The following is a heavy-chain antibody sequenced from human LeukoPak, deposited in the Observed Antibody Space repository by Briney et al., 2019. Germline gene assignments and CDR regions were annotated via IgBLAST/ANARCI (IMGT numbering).Heavy chain of an antibody. CDR3: ARDYYDSSGYYHVLDY. D-gene: IGHD3-22*01. CDR2: IYYSGST. CDR1: GGSISSGGYY. J-gene: IGHJ4*02. V-gene: IGHV4-31*03. Sequence: SQTLSLTCTASGGSISSGGYYWSWIRQHPGEGLEWIGYIYYSGSTYYNPSLKSRVTISVDTSKNQFTLKLSSVTAADTAVYYCARDYYDSSGYYHVLDYWGQGTLVTVSS.